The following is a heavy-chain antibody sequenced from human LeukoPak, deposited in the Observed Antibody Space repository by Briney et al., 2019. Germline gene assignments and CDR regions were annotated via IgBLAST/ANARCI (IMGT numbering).Heavy chain of an antibody. D-gene: IGHD6-19*01. CDR2: ISGSGDST. CDR3: ASILAVAGTSVDY. J-gene: IGHJ4*02. V-gene: IGHV3-23*01. Sequence: GGSLRLSCAASGFTFSTYAMSWVRQAPGEGLEWVSAISGSGDSTYYADSVKGRFTISRDNSKNTLYLQMNSLRAEDTAVYYCASILAVAGTSVDYWGQGTLVTVSS. CDR1: GFTFSTYA.